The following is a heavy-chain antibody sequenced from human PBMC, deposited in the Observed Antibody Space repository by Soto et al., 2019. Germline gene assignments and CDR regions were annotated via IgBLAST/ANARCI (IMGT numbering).Heavy chain of an antibody. V-gene: IGHV1-58*01. CDR1: GFTFTSSA. CDR3: AADKSLQITVTTGRYYYGMDV. CDR2: IVVGSGNT. J-gene: IGHJ6*02. Sequence: ASVKVSCKASGFTFTSSAVQWVRQARGQRLEWIGWIVVGSGNTNYAQKFQERVTITRDMSTSTAYMELSSLRSEDTAVYYCAADKSLQITVTTGRYYYGMDVWGQGTTVTVSS. D-gene: IGHD4-17*01.